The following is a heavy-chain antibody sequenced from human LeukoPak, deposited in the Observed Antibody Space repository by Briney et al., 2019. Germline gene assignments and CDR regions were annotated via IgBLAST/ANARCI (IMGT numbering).Heavy chain of an antibody. CDR2: IYYSGST. V-gene: IGHV4-61*01. Sequence: PSETLSLTCTVSGGSVSSGNYYWSWIRQPPGKGLEWIGYIYYSGSTNYNPSLKSRVTISVDTSKNQFSLKLSSVTAADTAVYYCARYRIAAAGTLDYWGQGTLVTVSS. J-gene: IGHJ4*02. CDR1: GGSVSSGNYY. CDR3: ARYRIAAAGTLDY. D-gene: IGHD6-13*01.